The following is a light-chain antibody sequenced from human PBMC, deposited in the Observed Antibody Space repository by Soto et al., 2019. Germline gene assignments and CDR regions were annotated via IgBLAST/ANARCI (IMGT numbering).Light chain of an antibody. Sequence: QSALTQPASVSGSPGQSITISCTGTSSDIGAYNYVSWYQQHPGKAPELMIYDVSNRPSGVSNRFSGSESGNTASLTISGLQAEDEADYYCSSYTSSSTLVFGGGTKVTVL. V-gene: IGLV2-14*01. CDR1: SSDIGAYNY. J-gene: IGLJ2*01. CDR3: SSYTSSSTLV. CDR2: DVS.